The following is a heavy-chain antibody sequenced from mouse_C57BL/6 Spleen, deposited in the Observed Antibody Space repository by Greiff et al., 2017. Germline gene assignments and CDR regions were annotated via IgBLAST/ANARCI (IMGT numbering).Heavy chain of an antibody. CDR2: IYPGNSDT. J-gene: IGHJ2*01. CDR3: TRPLYYEYGLYYFGY. D-gene: IGHD2-4*01. CDR1: GYTFTSYW. V-gene: IGHV1-5*01. Sequence: VQLQQSGTVLARPGASVKMSCKTSGYTFTSYWMHWVKQRPGQGLEWIGAIYPGNSDTSYNQKFKGKAKLTAVTSASTAYRELSSLTNEDSAVYYCTRPLYYEYGLYYFGYWGQGTTRTVSS.